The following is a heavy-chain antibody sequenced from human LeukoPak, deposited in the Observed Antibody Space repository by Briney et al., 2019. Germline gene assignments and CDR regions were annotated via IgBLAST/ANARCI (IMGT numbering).Heavy chain of an antibody. J-gene: IGHJ4*02. D-gene: IGHD3-3*01. V-gene: IGHV1-69-2*01. CDR1: GYTFTNYY. CDR3: ATVRSSFWSGSNYFDY. Sequence: VASVKVSCKASGYTFTNYYMHWVRQAPGQGLEWMGNVDPEDGEAVYAQKFQGRITVTEDTSTDTAYMQLRSLRSDDTAVYYCATVRSSFWSGSNYFDYWGQGTLVTVSS. CDR2: VDPEDGEA.